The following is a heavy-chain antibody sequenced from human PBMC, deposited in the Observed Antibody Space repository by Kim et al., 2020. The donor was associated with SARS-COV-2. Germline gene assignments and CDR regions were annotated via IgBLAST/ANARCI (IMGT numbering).Heavy chain of an antibody. D-gene: IGHD1-26*01. CDR2: IYSSGST. J-gene: IGHJ4*02. V-gene: IGHV4-59*01. Sequence: SETLSLTCTVSGGSLSSYYWSWIRQPPGKGLEWIGYIYSSGSTTYNPSLKSRVTISVDTSKNQFSLKLSSVTTADTSVYYFSRSILGATPFNYCGPGTLV. CDR3: SRSILGATPFNY. CDR1: GGSLSSYY.